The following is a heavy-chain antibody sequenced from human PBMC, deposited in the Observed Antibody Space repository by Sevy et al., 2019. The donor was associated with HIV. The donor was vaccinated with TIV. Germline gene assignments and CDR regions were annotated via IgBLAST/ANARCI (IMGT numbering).Heavy chain of an antibody. Sequence: SETLSLTCTVSGGSISSSSYYWGWIRQPPGKGLEWIGSIYYSGSTYYNPSLKSQVTISVGTSKNQFSLKLSSVTAAETAVYYCAGSESEAKYCSGGSCYFNNWFDPWGQGTLVTVSS. V-gene: IGHV4-39*01. J-gene: IGHJ5*02. CDR3: AGSESEAKYCSGGSCYFNNWFDP. CDR1: GGSISSSSYY. D-gene: IGHD2-15*01. CDR2: IYYSGST.